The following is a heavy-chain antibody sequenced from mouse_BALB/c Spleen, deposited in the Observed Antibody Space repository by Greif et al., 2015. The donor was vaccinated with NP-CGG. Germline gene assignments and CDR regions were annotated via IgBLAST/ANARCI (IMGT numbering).Heavy chain of an antibody. Sequence: VQGVESGPGLVAPSQSLSITCTVSGFSLTSYGVHWVRQPPGKGLEWLGVIWAGGSTNYNSALMSRLSISKDNSKSQVFLKMNSLQTDDTAMYYCARDRSHAMDYWGQGTSVTVSS. CDR2: IWAGGST. V-gene: IGHV2-9*02. CDR1: GFSLTSYG. J-gene: IGHJ4*01. D-gene: IGHD2-14*01. CDR3: ARDRSHAMDY.